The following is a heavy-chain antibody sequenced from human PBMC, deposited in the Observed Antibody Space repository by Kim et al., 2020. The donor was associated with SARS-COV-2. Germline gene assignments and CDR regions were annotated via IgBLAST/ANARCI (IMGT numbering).Heavy chain of an antibody. Sequence: GGSLRLSCAASGFTFSNAWMSWVRQAPGKGLEWVGRIKSKTDGGTTDYAAPVKGRITISRDDSKNTLYLQMNSLKTEDTAVYYCTKTFRVVPAAPFDPWGQGTLVTVSS. CDR2: IKSKTDGGTT. CDR1: GFTFSNAW. D-gene: IGHD2-2*01. CDR3: TKTFRVVPAAPFDP. V-gene: IGHV3-15*01. J-gene: IGHJ5*02.